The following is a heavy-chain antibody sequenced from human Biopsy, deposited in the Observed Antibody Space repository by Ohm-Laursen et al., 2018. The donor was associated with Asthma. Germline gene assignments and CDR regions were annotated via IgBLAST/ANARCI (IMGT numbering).Heavy chain of an antibody. CDR1: GFTFSSYA. Sequence: SLRLSCAASGFTFSSYAMSWVCQAPGKGLERVSAFSGSGGSTYYADSVKGRFTISRDNSKNTLYLQMNSLRAEDTAVYYCAKVHRVYAMFGYFDDWGQGTLVSV. J-gene: IGHJ4*02. V-gene: IGHV3-23*01. CDR3: AKVHRVYAMFGYFDD. CDR2: FSGSGGST. D-gene: IGHD2-8*01.